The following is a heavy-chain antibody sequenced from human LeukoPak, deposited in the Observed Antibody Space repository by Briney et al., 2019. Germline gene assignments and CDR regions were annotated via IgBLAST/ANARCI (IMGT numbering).Heavy chain of an antibody. CDR3: ARDRGYYDSSGYYRYDY. D-gene: IGHD3-22*01. CDR1: GYTFTSYY. Sequence: ASVKVSRKASGYTFTSYYMHWVRQAPGQGLEWMGIINPSGGSTSYAQKFQGRVTMTRDTSTSTVYMELSSLRSEDTAVYYCARDRGYYDSSGYYRYDYWGQGTLVTVSS. V-gene: IGHV1-46*01. J-gene: IGHJ4*02. CDR2: INPSGGST.